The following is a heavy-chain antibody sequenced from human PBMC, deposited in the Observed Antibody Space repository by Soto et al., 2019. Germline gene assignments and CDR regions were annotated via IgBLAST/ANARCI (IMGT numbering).Heavy chain of an antibody. CDR3: XXXXXXXXGPLDY. V-gene: IGHV3-48*01. CDR1: GFTFSSYS. Sequence: EVQLVESGGGLVQPGGSLRLSCAASGFTFSSYSMNWVRQAPGKGLEWVSYISSSSSTIYYADSVKGRFTISRDNAKNSLYLQMXXXXXXXXAVXXXXXXXXXXXGPLDYWGQGTLVTVSS. J-gene: IGHJ4*02. CDR2: ISSSSSTI.